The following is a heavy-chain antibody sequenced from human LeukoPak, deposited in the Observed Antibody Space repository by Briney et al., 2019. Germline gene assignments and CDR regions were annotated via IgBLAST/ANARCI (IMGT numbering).Heavy chain of an antibody. CDR2: ISGSGGST. J-gene: IGHJ4*02. D-gene: IGHD3-22*01. Sequence: GGSLRLSCAASGFTFSSYATSWVRQAPGKGLEWVSAISGSGGSTYYADSVKGRFTISRDNSKNTLYLQMNSLRAEDTAVYYCAKVHYYDSSGYYYGDYWGQGTLVTVSS. V-gene: IGHV3-23*01. CDR3: AKVHYYDSSGYYYGDY. CDR1: GFTFSSYA.